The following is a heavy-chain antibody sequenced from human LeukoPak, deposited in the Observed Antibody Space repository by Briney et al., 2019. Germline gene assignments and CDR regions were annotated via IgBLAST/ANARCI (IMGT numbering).Heavy chain of an antibody. CDR1: GGSISSNNYY. V-gene: IGHV4-39*07. D-gene: IGHD3-16*01. CDR3: ARDSSDYDYVWGSYSWFDP. Sequence: SETLSLTCTVSGGSISSNNYYWGWIRQPPGKGLEGIGSIYYSGSTYYNPSLKSRVTISVDTSKNQFSLKLSSVTAADTAVYYCARDSSDYDYVWGSYSWFDPWGQGTLVTVSS. J-gene: IGHJ5*02. CDR2: IYYSGST.